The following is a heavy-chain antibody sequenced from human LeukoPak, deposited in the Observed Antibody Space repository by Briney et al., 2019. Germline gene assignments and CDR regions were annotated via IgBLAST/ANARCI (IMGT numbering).Heavy chain of an antibody. CDR3: ARFGVGATLDAFDI. D-gene: IGHD1-26*01. J-gene: IGHJ3*02. V-gene: IGHV1-8*01. CDR1: GYTFTSYD. CDR2: MNPNSGNT. Sequence: ASVKVSCKASGYTFTSYDINWVRQAPGRGLEWMGWMNPNSGNTGYAQKFQGRVTMTRNTSISTAYMELSSLRSEDTAVYYCARFGVGATLDAFDIWGQGTMVTVSS.